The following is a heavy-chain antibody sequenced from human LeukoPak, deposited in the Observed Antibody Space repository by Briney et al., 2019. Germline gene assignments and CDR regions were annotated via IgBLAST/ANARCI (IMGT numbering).Heavy chain of an antibody. V-gene: IGHV3-21*04. CDR2: ISSSSSYI. CDR1: GFTFSSYS. J-gene: IGHJ5*02. Sequence: GGSLRLSCAASGFTFSSYSMNWVRQAPGKGLEWVSSISSSSSYIYYADSVKGRFTISRDNAKNSLYLQMNSLRAEDTAVYYCARGDYYDAPWFDPWGQGTLVTVSS. CDR3: ARGDYYDAPWFDP. D-gene: IGHD3-22*01.